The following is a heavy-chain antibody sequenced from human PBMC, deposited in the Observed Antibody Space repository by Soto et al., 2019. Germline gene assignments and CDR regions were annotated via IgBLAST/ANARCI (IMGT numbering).Heavy chain of an antibody. CDR1: GGSISSCGYY. V-gene: IGHV4-31*03. J-gene: IGHJ6*02. D-gene: IGHD3-10*01. Sequence: SETLSLTCTVSGGSISSCGYYWILIRQHPGKGLEWIGYIYYSGSTYYNPSLKSRVTISVDTSKNQFSLKLSSVTAADTAVYYCARLGEGSGSPLSPYGMDVWGQGTTVT. CDR2: IYYSGST. CDR3: ARLGEGSGSPLSPYGMDV.